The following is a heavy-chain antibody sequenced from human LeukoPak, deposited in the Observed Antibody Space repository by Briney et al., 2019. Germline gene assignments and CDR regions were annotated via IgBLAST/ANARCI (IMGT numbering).Heavy chain of an antibody. Sequence: TSLKLSCKASGFTSTTYSMQWVRQARGQRLDWIAWIVVGSSATNYAEYVQERVTITRDMATSTVYMELNSLRSDDTAVYYCSGAQPRYPDAFDIWGQGTMVTVSS. CDR2: IVVGSSAT. CDR1: GFTSTTYS. D-gene: IGHD1-1*01. CDR3: SGAQPRYPDAFDI. J-gene: IGHJ3*02. V-gene: IGHV1-58*02.